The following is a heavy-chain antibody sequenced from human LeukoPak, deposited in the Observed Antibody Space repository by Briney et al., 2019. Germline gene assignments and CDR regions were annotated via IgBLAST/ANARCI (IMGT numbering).Heavy chain of an antibody. CDR2: INPNSGGT. CDR1: GYTFTGYY. J-gene: IGHJ5*02. V-gene: IGHV1-2*02. D-gene: IGHD6-13*01. CDR3: ARDPGIAAAGTGWFDP. Sequence: GASVKASCKASGYTFTGYYMHWVRQAPGQGLEWMGWINPNSGGTNYAQKFQGRVTMTRDTSISTAYMELSRLRSDDTAVYYCARDPGIAAAGTGWFDPWGQESLVTVSS.